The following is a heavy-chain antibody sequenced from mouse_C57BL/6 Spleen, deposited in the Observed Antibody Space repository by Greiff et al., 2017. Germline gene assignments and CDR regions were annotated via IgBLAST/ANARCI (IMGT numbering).Heavy chain of an antibody. V-gene: IGHV5-16*01. D-gene: IGHD1-1*01. CDR2: INSDGSST. CDR3: ARDNSITTGWYFDV. Sequence: EVKLVESEGGLVQPGSSMKLSCTASGFTFSDYYMAWVRQVPEKGLEWVANINSDGSSTYYLDSLKSRFIISRDNAKNILYLQMSSLKSEDTATYYCARDNSITTGWYFDVWGTGTTVTVSS. J-gene: IGHJ1*03. CDR1: GFTFSDYY.